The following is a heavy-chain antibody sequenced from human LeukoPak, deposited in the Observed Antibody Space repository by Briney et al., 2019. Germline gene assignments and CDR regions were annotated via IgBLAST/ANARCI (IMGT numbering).Heavy chain of an antibody. CDR2: IYSGGST. J-gene: IGHJ4*02. V-gene: IGHV3-66*01. CDR3: AKSVRISTPYLFDY. CDR1: GFTVSSNY. Sequence: GGSLRLSCAASGFTVSSNYMSWVRQAPGKGLEWVSVIYSGGSTYYADSVKGRFTISRDNSKNTLYLQMNSLRAEDTAVYYCAKSVRISTPYLFDYWGQGTLVTVSS. D-gene: IGHD2-21*01.